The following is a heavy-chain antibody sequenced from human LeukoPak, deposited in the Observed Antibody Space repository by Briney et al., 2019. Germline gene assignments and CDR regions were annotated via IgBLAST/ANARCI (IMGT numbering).Heavy chain of an antibody. CDR2: IYTSGST. J-gene: IGHJ3*02. D-gene: IGHD3-10*01. V-gene: IGHV4-61*05. CDR3: ARRFGELLYDAFDI. CDR1: GGSISSSSYY. Sequence: SETLSLTCTVSGGSISSSSYYWGWIRQPPGKGLEWIGYIYTSGSTNYNPSLKSRVTISVDTSKNQFSLKLSSVTAADTAVYYCARRFGELLYDAFDIWGQGTMVTVSS.